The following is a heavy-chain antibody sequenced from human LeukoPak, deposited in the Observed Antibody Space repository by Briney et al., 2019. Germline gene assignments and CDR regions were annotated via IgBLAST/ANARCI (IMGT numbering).Heavy chain of an antibody. D-gene: IGHD3-22*01. Sequence: ASVKVSCKASGYTFTSYYMHWVRQAPGQGLEWMGIINPSGGSTSYAQKFQGRVTMTRDTSTSTVYMELSSLRSEDTAVYYCARDRVPPRYYDSSGYYSAAVLYFDYWGQGTLVTVSS. CDR2: INPSGGST. CDR1: GYTFTSYY. V-gene: IGHV1-46*01. J-gene: IGHJ4*02. CDR3: ARDRVPPRYYDSSGYYSAAVLYFDY.